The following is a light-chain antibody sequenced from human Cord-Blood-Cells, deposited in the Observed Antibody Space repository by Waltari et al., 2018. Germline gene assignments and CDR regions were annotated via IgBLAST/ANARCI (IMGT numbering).Light chain of an antibody. CDR1: PSVSST. V-gene: IGKV3-15*01. Sequence: EIVMTHSPATLSVSPGERATLSCRASPSVSSTLAWYQQKPGQAPRLLIYGASTRATGIPARFSGSGSGTEFTLTISSLQSEDFAVYYCQQYNNWPPWTFGQGTKVEIK. CDR3: QQYNNWPPWT. J-gene: IGKJ1*01. CDR2: GAS.